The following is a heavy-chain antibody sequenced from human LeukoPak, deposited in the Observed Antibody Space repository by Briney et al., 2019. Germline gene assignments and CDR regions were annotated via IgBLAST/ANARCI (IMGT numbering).Heavy chain of an antibody. CDR2: ISGSGGST. J-gene: IGHJ4*02. Sequence: GGSLRLSCAASGFTFSSYAMSWVRQAPGKGLEWVSAISGSGGSTYYAHSVKGRFTISRDNSKNTLYLQMNSLRAEDTVVYYCAKDLDCRSTSCYIIWGQGTLVTVSS. D-gene: IGHD2-2*02. V-gene: IGHV3-23*01. CDR1: GFTFSSYA. CDR3: AKDLDCRSTSCYII.